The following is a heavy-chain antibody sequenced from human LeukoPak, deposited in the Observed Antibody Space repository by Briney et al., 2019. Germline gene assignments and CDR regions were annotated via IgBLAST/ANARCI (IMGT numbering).Heavy chain of an antibody. CDR2: ISSGGVNT. CDR3: AREEAPVGGSSFDY. J-gene: IGHJ4*02. Sequence: GGSLRLSCAASGFTFSTYAMHWVRQAPGKGLEHVSSISSGGVNTYYADSVRGRFTISGDNSKNTLYLHMGSLRAEDMAVYYCAREEAPVGGSSFDYWGQGTLVTVSS. D-gene: IGHD1-26*01. V-gene: IGHV3-64*02. CDR1: GFTFSTYA.